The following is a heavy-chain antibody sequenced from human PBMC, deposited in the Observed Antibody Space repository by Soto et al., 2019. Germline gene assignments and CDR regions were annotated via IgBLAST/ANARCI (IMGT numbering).Heavy chain of an antibody. D-gene: IGHD6-13*01. CDR3: AKDPRGQQLALDY. V-gene: IGHV3-30*18. Sequence: QVQLVESGGGVVQPGRSLRLSCAASGFTFSSYGMHWVRQAPGKGLEWVAVISYDGSNKYYADSVKGRFTISRDNSKNTLYVQMNSLRAEDPAVYYCAKDPRGQQLALDYWGQGTLVTVSS. CDR1: GFTFSSYG. J-gene: IGHJ4*02. CDR2: ISYDGSNK.